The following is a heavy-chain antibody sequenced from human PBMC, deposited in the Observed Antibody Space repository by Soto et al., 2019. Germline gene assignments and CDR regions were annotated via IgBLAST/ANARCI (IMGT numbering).Heavy chain of an antibody. CDR3: ARQLEIAPSKMIWFDP. J-gene: IGHJ5*02. CDR2: VFPRGGT. D-gene: IGHD6-13*01. CDR1: GGSISSGGYS. Sequence: PSETLSLTCTVSGGSISSGGYSWDWIRQPPGKGLEWIGYVFPRGGTNYNPSLKSRLTLSADTSKNQLSLKLTSVTAADTAVYFCARQLEIAPSKMIWFDPWGQGTLVTVSS. V-gene: IGHV4-61*05.